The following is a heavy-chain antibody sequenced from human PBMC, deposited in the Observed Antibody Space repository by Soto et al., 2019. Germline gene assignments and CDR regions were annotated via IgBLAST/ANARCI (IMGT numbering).Heavy chain of an antibody. CDR2: INAGNGNT. Sequence: QVPLVQSGAEVKKPGASVKVSCKASGYTFTSYAMHWVRQAPGQRLEWMGWINAGNGNTKYSQKFQGRVTITRDTSASTAYMELSSLRSEDTAVYYCARAPPYSSGWYSAGFYGMDVWGQGTTVTVSS. D-gene: IGHD6-19*01. J-gene: IGHJ6*02. CDR1: GYTFTSYA. V-gene: IGHV1-3*01. CDR3: ARAPPYSSGWYSAGFYGMDV.